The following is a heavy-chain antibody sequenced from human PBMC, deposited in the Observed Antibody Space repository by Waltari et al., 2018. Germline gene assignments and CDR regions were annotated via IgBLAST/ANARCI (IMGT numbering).Heavy chain of an antibody. CDR3: ARQSYYDESGHD. CDR1: GGSISQSGYY. J-gene: IGHJ4*02. Sequence: QLDLQESGPGLVKPSATLSPTCGVSGGSISQSGYYWVWIRQPPGKGLEWVGSIYYSGTTYYNPSLNSRVTISVDTSKNQFSLKLTSVTAADTAMYFCARQSYYDESGHDWGQGTLVTVSS. CDR2: IYYSGTT. V-gene: IGHV4-39*01. D-gene: IGHD3-22*01.